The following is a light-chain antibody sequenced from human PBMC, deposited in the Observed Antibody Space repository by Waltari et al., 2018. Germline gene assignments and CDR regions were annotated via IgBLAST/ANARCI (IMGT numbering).Light chain of an antibody. CDR2: GTS. CDR1: QSVDSTY. CDR3: QQYGGSTAM. Sequence: EIVMTQSPGTLSLSPGERVTLSCRASQSVDSTYLGWYQQKPGQAPRLLIYGTSSRATGVPERFSASGSGTDFTLTSSRLEAEDFAVYYCQQYGGSTAMFGQGTKVEIK. J-gene: IGKJ1*01. V-gene: IGKV3-20*01.